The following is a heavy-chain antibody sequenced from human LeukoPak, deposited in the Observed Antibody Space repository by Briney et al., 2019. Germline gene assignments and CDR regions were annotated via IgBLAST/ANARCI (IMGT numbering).Heavy chain of an antibody. J-gene: IGHJ6*02. V-gene: IGHV3-48*01. CDR2: ISSSSSTI. CDR3: ARGEQWLTPSPHGMDV. D-gene: IGHD6-19*01. Sequence: GESLRLSCAASGFTFSSYSMNWVRQAPEKGLEWVSYISSSSSTIYYADSVKGRFTISRDNAKNSLYLQMNSLRAEDTSVYYCARGEQWLTPSPHGMDVWGQGTAVTVSS. CDR1: GFTFSSYS.